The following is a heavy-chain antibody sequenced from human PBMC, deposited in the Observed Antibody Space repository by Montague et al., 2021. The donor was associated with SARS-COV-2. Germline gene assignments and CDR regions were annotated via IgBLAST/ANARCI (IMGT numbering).Heavy chain of an antibody. D-gene: IGHD2/OR15-2a*01. J-gene: IGHJ5*02. V-gene: IGHV4-59*01. CDR2: IYHSGGT. CDR1: GGSISSYY. CDR3: ARGFNSSWYGARWFDP. Sequence: SETLSLTCSVSGGSISSYYWSWIRQPPGKRLEWIGHIYHSGGTNYNPSLRSRSTISLDASKNRISLKLKSVTAADTALYYCARGFNSSWYGARWFDPWGQGTLVTVSS.